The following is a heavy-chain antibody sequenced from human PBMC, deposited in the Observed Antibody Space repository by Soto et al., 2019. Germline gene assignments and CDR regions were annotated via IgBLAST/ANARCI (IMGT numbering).Heavy chain of an antibody. CDR1: GFSLSSTRMA. Sequence: KESGPTLVKPTQTLTLTCTFSGFSLSSTRMAVGWIRQPPGKALEWLALIYWDDDKRYSPFLKSRLTITKDTSKNQVVLTMSTMDPVDTARYDCAHIVVAGVGYYFDYWGQGTLVTVSS. J-gene: IGHJ4*02. CDR3: AHIVVAGVGYYFDY. V-gene: IGHV2-5*02. D-gene: IGHD6-19*01. CDR2: IYWDDDK.